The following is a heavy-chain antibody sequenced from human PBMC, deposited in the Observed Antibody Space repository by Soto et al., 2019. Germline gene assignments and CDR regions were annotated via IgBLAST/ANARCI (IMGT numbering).Heavy chain of an antibody. Sequence: GSLRLSCAASGFTFSSYSMNWVRQAPGKGLEWVSYISSSSSTIYYADSVKGRFTISRDNAKNSLYLQMNSLRAEDTAVYYCAREQAVAARPYYYYYMDVWGKGTTVTVSS. CDR1: GFTFSSYS. J-gene: IGHJ6*03. CDR3: AREQAVAARPYYYYYMDV. V-gene: IGHV3-48*01. CDR2: ISSSSSTI. D-gene: IGHD6-6*01.